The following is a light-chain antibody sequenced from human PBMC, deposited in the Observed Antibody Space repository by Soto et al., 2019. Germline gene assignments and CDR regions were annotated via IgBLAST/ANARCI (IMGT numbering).Light chain of an antibody. CDR2: EVI. CDR1: SSDVGGYNY. V-gene: IGLV2-14*03. CDR3: SSYTTSSTYV. J-gene: IGLJ1*01. Sequence: QSVLTQPPSASGSPGQSVTISCTGTSSDVGGYNYVSWYQQHPGKAPKLMIYEVINRPSGISSRFSGSKSGNTASLTISGLQAEDEADYYCSSYTTSSTYVFGTGTKV.